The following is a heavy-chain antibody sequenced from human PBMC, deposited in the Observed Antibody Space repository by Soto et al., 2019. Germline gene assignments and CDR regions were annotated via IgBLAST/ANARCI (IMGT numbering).Heavy chain of an antibody. CDR2: INAANGDT. Sequence: ASVKVSCKASGYTFTSYGIHWVRQAPGQRLEWMGWINAANGDTKYSPKFQGRVTITRDTSASTAYMELSSLRSEDTAVYYCVRRHVSATGIDWFDPWGQGTGVTV. D-gene: IGHD6-13*01. J-gene: IGHJ5*02. CDR1: GYTFTSYG. CDR3: VRRHVSATGIDWFDP. V-gene: IGHV1-3*01.